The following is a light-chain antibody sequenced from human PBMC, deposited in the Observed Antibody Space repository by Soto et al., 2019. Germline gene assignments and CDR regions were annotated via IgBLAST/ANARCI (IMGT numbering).Light chain of an antibody. J-gene: IGLJ1*01. CDR2: GVS. Sequence: QSALTQPASVSGSPGQSITISRSGTRSDIGSYNYVAWYQQFPGKTPKILIYGVSNRPSGVSSRFSGSKSGNTASLTISGLQAEDEADYYCISYTGSSTSYVFGSGTKGTVL. CDR3: ISYTGSSTSYV. V-gene: IGLV2-14*01. CDR1: RSDIGSYNY.